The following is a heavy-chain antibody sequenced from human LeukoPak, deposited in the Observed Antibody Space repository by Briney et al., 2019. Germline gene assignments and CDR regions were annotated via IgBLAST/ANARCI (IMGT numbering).Heavy chain of an antibody. CDR3: ARGRARLVY. V-gene: IGHV4-4*02. CDR2: IYHSGST. J-gene: IGHJ4*02. Sequence: PSGTLSLTCGVSVGSISNTNWWSWVRQPPGNGLEWIGEIYHSGSTNYNPSLKTRVTISVDTSKNQFSLKLSSVTAADTAVYYCARGRARLVYWGQGTLVTVSS. D-gene: IGHD5-12*01. CDR1: VGSISNTNW.